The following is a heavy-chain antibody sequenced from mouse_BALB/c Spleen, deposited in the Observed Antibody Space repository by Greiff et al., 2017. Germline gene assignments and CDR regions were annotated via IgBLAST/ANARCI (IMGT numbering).Heavy chain of an antibody. J-gene: IGHJ2*01. CDR2: ISYSGST. CDR1: GYSITSDYA. V-gene: IGHV3-2*02. CDR3: ASYGYDFY. Sequence: DVKLQESGPGLVKPSQSLSLTCTVTGYSITSDYAWNWIRQFPGNKLEWMGYISYSGSTSYNPSLKSRISITRDTSKNQFFLQLNSVTTEDTATYYCASYGYDFYWGQGTTLTVSS. D-gene: IGHD2-2*01.